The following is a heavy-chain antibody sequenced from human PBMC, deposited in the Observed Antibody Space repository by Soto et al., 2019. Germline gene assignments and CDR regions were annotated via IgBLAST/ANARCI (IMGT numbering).Heavy chain of an antibody. CDR3: ARGVSIAVAGYRY. CDR1: GYTFTGYY. CDR2: INPNSGGT. Sequence: SVKVSCKASGYTFTGYYMHWVRQAPGQGLEWMGWINPNSGGTNYAQKFQGRVTMTRDTSISTAYMELSRLRSDDTAVYYCARGVSIAVAGYRYWGQGTLVTVSS. J-gene: IGHJ4*02. D-gene: IGHD6-19*01. V-gene: IGHV1-2*02.